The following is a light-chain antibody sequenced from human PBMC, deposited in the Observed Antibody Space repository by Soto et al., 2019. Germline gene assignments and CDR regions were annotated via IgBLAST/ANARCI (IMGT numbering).Light chain of an antibody. Sequence: QSALTQPASVSGSPGQSHTIYCTGTSSDVGGYNYGSWYPLHPGKAPKLMVYEVSYRPSGVYSRFSGSKSANTTSLTISGLKSEYEDDYNCSSYVSRTAYVFGTGTKVTVL. J-gene: IGLJ1*01. CDR1: SSDVGGYNY. V-gene: IGLV2-14*01. CDR2: EVS. CDR3: SSYVSRTAYV.